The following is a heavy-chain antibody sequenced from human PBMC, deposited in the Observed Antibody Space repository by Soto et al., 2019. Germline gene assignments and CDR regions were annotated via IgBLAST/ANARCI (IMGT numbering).Heavy chain of an antibody. Sequence: TLSPSSTVSRGAISSGSYPWSWILQQGGKGLEWIGNIYYSGSSYYNPSLKSRATISIDTSKNQFSLHLNSVTPEDTAVYYCAREFPYYVSSDSYLDYWGQGALVTVSS. CDR1: RGAISSGSYP. D-gene: IGHD3-16*01. V-gene: IGHV4-31*02. J-gene: IGHJ4*02. CDR2: IYYSGSS. CDR3: AREFPYYVSSDSYLDY.